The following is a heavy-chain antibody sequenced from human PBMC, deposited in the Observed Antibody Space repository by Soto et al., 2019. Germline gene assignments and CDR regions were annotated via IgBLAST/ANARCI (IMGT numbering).Heavy chain of an antibody. CDR1: SGSLSSYY. CDR3: ARMVNYYDSSGYYYDF. Sequence: SETLSLTCIVSSGSLSSYYWSWIRQPPGKRLEYIGYIYYNGNTNYNPSLKSRVTISVDTSKNQFSLKLSSVTAADTAVYFCARMVNYYDSSGYYYDFWVQGSLVTVSS. CDR2: IYYNGNT. D-gene: IGHD3-22*01. J-gene: IGHJ4*02. V-gene: IGHV4-59*01.